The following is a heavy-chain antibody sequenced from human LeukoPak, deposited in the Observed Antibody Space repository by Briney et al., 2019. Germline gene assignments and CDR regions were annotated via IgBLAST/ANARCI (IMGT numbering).Heavy chain of an antibody. J-gene: IGHJ4*02. CDR1: GGSFSGYY. Sequence: PSETLSLTCAVYGGSFSGYYRSWIRQPPGKGLEWIGEINHSGSTNYNPSLKSRVTISVDTSKNQFSLKLSSVTAADTAVYYCARQRIAARPPFDYWGQGTLVTVSS. V-gene: IGHV4-34*01. CDR2: INHSGST. CDR3: ARQRIAARPPFDY. D-gene: IGHD6-6*01.